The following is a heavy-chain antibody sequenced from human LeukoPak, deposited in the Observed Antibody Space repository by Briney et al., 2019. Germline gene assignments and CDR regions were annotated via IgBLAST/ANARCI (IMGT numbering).Heavy chain of an antibody. V-gene: IGHV1-2*02. J-gene: IGHJ4*02. CDR2: IHPDRGTT. CDR3: ARRYCSSTSCYYFDY. CDR1: GYTFTGYY. D-gene: IGHD2-2*01. Sequence: ASVKVSCKASGYTFTGYYMHWVRQAPGQGLEWMGLIHPDRGTTNYAQKFQGRVTMTRDTSITAAYMELSRLRSDDTAVYYCARRYCSSTSCYYFDYWGQGTLVTVSS.